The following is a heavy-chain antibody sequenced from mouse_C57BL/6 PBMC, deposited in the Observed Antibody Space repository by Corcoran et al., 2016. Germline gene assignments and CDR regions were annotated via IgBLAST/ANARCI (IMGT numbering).Heavy chain of an antibody. CDR3: ARWGGPWFAY. J-gene: IGHJ3*01. CDR2: INPNNGGT. V-gene: IGHV1-18*01. CDR1: RYTFTDYN. D-gene: IGHD1-1*02. Sequence: EVQLQQSGPELVKPGASVKIPCKASRYTFTDYNMDWVKQSHGKSLEWIGDINPNNGGTIYNQKFKGKATLTVDKSSSTAYMELRSLTSEDTAVYYCARWGGPWFAYWGQGTLVTVSA.